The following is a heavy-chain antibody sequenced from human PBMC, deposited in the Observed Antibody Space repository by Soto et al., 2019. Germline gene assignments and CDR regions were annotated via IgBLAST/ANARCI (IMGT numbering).Heavy chain of an antibody. J-gene: IGHJ4*02. Sequence: ASETLSLTCTVSGGSISSYYWSWIRQPPGKGLEWIGYIYYSGSTNYNPSLKSRVTISVDTSKNQFSLKLSSVTAADTAVYYCARQVGTIFGVVIIPGYFDYWGQGTLVTVSS. CDR2: IYYSGST. D-gene: IGHD3-3*01. V-gene: IGHV4-59*08. CDR3: ARQVGTIFGVVIIPGYFDY. CDR1: GGSISSYY.